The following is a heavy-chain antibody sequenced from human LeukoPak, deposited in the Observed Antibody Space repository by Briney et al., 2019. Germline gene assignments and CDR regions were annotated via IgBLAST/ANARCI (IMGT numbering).Heavy chain of an antibody. D-gene: IGHD3-3*01. CDR1: GFTFSSYW. CDR3: AREEKAPGSYYDFWSGYYPDAFDI. CDR2: IKQDGSER. V-gene: IGHV3-7*01. J-gene: IGHJ3*02. Sequence: GGSLRLSCAASGFTFSSYWMSWVRQAPGKGLEWVANIKQDGSERYYVDSVKGRFTISRDNAKNSLYLQMNSLRAGDTAVYYCAREEKAPGSYYDFWSGYYPDAFDIWGQGTMVTVSS.